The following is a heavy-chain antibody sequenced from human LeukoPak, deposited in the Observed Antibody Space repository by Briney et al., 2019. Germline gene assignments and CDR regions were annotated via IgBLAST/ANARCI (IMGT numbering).Heavy chain of an antibody. J-gene: IGHJ5*02. V-gene: IGHV3-23*01. CDR1: GFTFSNYA. CDR2: LSRSGSDT. D-gene: IGHD6-13*01. CDR3: ARDASGYSSSWYRLLVWFDP. Sequence: GGSLRLSCSASGFTFSNYAMSWVRQAPGKGLEWVSGLSRSGSDTYYADSVKGRFTISRDNSKNTLYLQMNSLRAEDTAVYYCARDASGYSSSWYRLLVWFDPWGQGTLVTVSS.